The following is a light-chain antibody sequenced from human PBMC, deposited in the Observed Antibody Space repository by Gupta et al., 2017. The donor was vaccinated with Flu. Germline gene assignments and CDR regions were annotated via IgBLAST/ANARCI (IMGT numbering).Light chain of an antibody. J-gene: IGLJ3*02. CDR1: SSDIGGYNY. V-gene: IGLV2-8*01. CDR2: KVS. CDR3: SSEAGNDNFWV. Sequence: VTISCTGTSSDIGGYNYVSWYQQHPGKAPKLIIYKVSKRHSGVPDRFSGSKYGNTASLTVTGLQTEDEADYYCSSEAGNDNFWVFGGGTKLTVL.